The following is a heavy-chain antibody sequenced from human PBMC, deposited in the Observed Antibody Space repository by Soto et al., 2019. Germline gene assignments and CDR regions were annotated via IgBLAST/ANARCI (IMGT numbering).Heavy chain of an antibody. J-gene: IGHJ4*02. V-gene: IGHV3-30*03. D-gene: IGHD3-10*01. CDR3: AGSMVRGVIITPLAFDY. Sequence: GGSLRLSCAASGITFSSYGMYWVRQAPGKGLEWVAVISYDGSNKYYIDSVKGRFTISRHNSKNTLYLQMNSLRAEDTAVYYCAGSMVRGVIITPLAFDYWGQGTLVTVSS. CDR2: ISYDGSNK. CDR1: GITFSSYG.